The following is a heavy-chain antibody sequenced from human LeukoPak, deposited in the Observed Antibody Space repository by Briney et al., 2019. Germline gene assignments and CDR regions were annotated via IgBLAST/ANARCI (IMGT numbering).Heavy chain of an antibody. CDR2: FYYSGST. CDR1: GGSISSYY. J-gene: IGHJ5*02. D-gene: IGHD6-13*01. V-gene: IGHV4-59*08. Sequence: SETLSLTCTVSGGSISSYYWSWIRQPPGKGLEWIGYFYYSGSTNYNPSLKSRVTISVDTSKNQFSLKLSSVTAADTAVYYCARVKTYKQLVAQKGDWFDPWGQGTLVTVSS. CDR3: ARVKTYKQLVAQKGDWFDP.